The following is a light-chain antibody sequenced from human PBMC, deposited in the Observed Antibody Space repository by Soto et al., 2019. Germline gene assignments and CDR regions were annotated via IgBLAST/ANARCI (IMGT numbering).Light chain of an antibody. CDR1: QSVSSY. V-gene: IGKV3-11*01. J-gene: IGKJ1*01. Sequence: EIVLTQSPATLSLSPVEIATLSCRASQSVSSYLAWYQQKPGQAPMLLIYDASNRAHSIQARFSCSRSSQDFTLTISSLEPEDFAVYYCQQRSNWPPTWTFGQGTQVEIK. CDR2: DAS. CDR3: QQRSNWPPTWT.